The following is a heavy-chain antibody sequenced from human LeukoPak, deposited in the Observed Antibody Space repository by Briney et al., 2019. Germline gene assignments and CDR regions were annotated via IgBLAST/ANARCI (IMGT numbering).Heavy chain of an antibody. CDR2: IIPIFGTA. J-gene: IGHJ4*02. CDR3: ARDRVLLGYY. D-gene: IGHD3-10*01. CDR1: RGTFSSYA. V-gene: IGHV1-69*05. Sequence: EASVKVSCKASRGTFSSYAISWVRQAPGQGLEWMGRIIPIFGTANYAQKFQGRVTITTDESTSTAYMELSSLRSEDTAVYYCARDRVLLGYYWGQGTLVTVSS.